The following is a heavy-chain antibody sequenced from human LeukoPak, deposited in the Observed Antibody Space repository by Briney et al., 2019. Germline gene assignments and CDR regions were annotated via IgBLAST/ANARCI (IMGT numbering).Heavy chain of an antibody. V-gene: IGHV3-30*02. CDR3: AKDRRAGSYDY. Sequence: GGSLRLSCAASGFTLNNYGMHWVRQAPGKGLEWVAFIRYNGNNQYYADSVKGRFTISRDNSKNTLYLQMNSLRAEDTAVYYCAKDRRAGSYDYWGQGTLVTVSS. CDR2: IRYNGNNQ. J-gene: IGHJ4*02. CDR1: GFTLNNYG. D-gene: IGHD3-10*01.